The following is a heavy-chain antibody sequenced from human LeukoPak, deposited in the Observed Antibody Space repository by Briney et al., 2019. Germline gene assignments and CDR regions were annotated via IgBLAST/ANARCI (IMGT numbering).Heavy chain of an antibody. Sequence: GGSLRLSCAASGFTFSSNGMQWVRQAPGKGLEWVALIRYDGSKKYYADSVKGRFTISRDNSENTLYLQLNSLRAEDTAIYYCARLQGVSTFDYWGQGTLVTVSS. D-gene: IGHD5/OR15-5a*01. CDR1: GFTFSSNG. V-gene: IGHV3-33*01. CDR2: IRYDGSKK. J-gene: IGHJ4*02. CDR3: ARLQGVSTFDY.